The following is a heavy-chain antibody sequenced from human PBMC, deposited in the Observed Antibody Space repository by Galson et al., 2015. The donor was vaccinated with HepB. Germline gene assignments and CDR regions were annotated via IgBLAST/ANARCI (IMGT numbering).Heavy chain of an antibody. J-gene: IGHJ5*02. CDR1: GGSISSSGYY. Sequence: LSLTCTVSGGSISSSGYYWGWIRQPPGKGLEWIGSIYYSGNTYYNPSLKSRVTISVDTSKNQFSLKLSSVTAADTAVYYCARRGLSGSFASGWFDPWGQGTLVTVSS. D-gene: IGHD1-26*01. V-gene: IGHV4-39*01. CDR3: ARRGLSGSFASGWFDP. CDR2: IYYSGNT.